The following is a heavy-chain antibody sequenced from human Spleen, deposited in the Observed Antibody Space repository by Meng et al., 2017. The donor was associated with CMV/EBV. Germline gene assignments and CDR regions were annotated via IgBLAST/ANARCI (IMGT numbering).Heavy chain of an antibody. CDR3: ARHSGYDSSGHYPD. CDR1: GYSFPNYW. V-gene: IGHV5-51*01. D-gene: IGHD3-22*01. CDR2: IYPGNSDT. J-gene: IGHJ4*02. Sequence: GGSLRLSCKGFGYSFPNYWIGWVRQMPGKGLEWMGIIYPGNSDTRSSPSFQGQVTISVDKSISTAYLQWSSLRASDTAIYYCARHSGYDSSGHYPDWGQGTLVTVS.